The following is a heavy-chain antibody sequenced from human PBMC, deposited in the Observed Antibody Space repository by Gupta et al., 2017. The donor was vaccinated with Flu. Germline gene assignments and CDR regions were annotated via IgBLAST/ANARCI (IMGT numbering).Heavy chain of an antibody. CDR2: IYYTGDT. J-gene: IGHJ5*02. CDR3: TRRRSSGHNWFDP. Sequence: TSSYWVWIRQPPGKGLEWVGSIYYTGDTYYNPSLTGRASISLDKSRNQFALKLKYETDADTAVYYCTRRRSSGHNWFDPWGQGTLVTVSS. V-gene: IGHV4-39*01. CDR1: TSSY. D-gene: IGHD6-25*01.